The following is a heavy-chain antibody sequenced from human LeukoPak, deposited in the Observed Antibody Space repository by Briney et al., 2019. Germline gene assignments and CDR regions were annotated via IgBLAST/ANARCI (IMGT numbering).Heavy chain of an antibody. Sequence: GGSLRLSCAASGFTFSSYWVHWVRQAPGKGLGWVSGINWNSGLIGYADSVKGRFTLSRDNAKISLYLQMNSLRAEDTALYYCARSPYGSGSYPPDYWGQGTLVTVSS. CDR1: GFTFSSYW. J-gene: IGHJ4*02. CDR3: ARSPYGSGSYPPDY. V-gene: IGHV3-9*01. CDR2: INWNSGLI. D-gene: IGHD3-10*01.